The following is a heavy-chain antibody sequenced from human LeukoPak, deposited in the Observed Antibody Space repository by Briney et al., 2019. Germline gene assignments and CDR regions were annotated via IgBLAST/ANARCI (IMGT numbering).Heavy chain of an antibody. CDR3: ARTYDFGIGPPGDAFDN. V-gene: IGHV3-48*01. CDR1: GFTFTMFS. D-gene: IGHD3-3*01. Sequence: HPGGSLRLSCAASGFTFTMFSMNWLRQAPGKGLEWIAFIRGRSDTTYYADSVQGRFTISRDNAEDSVYLQMNSLRVEDTAVYYCARTYDFGIGPPGDAFDNWGQGTMVTVSS. J-gene: IGHJ3*02. CDR2: IRGRSDTT.